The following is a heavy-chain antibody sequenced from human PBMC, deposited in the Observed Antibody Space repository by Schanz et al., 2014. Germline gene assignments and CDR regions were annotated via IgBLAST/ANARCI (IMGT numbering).Heavy chain of an antibody. Sequence: EVQLVESGGGLVKPGGSLRLSCAASGFTFSSYSMNWVRQAPGKGLEWVAAISGSGGSTYYADSVKGRFTISRDNSKNTLYLQVNSLRAEYTAMYYCARANYRRKINFDYWGRGTLXTVSS. J-gene: IGHJ4*02. D-gene: IGHD2-8*01. CDR1: GFTFSSYS. V-gene: IGHV3-23*04. CDR2: ISGSGGST. CDR3: ARANYRRKINFDY.